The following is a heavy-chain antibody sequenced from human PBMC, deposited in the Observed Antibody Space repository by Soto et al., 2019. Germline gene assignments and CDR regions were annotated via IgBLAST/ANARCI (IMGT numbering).Heavy chain of an antibody. Sequence: GESLKISCKGSGYSFTSYWIGWVRQMPGKGLEWMGIIYPGDSQTTYSPSFQGQVTISADESISTAYLQWNSLMASDTAMYYCARPGAVEMARKFFGDAFDIWAQGTMVTVSS. D-gene: IGHD3-3*01. J-gene: IGHJ3*02. V-gene: IGHV5-51*01. CDR2: IYPGDSQT. CDR1: GYSFTSYW. CDR3: ARPGAVEMARKFFGDAFDI.